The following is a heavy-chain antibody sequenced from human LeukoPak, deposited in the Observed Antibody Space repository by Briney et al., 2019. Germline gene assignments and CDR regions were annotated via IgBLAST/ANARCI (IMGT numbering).Heavy chain of an antibody. V-gene: IGHV4-59*01. Sequence: SETLSLTCTVSGGSISSYYWSWIRQPPGKGLEWIGNIHYSGSTKYYPSLKSRVTILVDTSRNQLSLRMSSVIAADTAVYYCARPYRSGWSGSFDYWGQGTLVTVSS. CDR2: IHYSGST. D-gene: IGHD6-19*01. CDR1: GGSISSYY. J-gene: IGHJ4*02. CDR3: ARPYRSGWSGSFDY.